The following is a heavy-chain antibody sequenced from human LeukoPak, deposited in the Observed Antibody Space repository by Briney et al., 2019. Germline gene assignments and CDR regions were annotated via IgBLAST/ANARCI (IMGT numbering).Heavy chain of an antibody. D-gene: IGHD5-24*01. Sequence: SETLSLTCAVYGGSFSGYYWSWIRQPPGKGLEWIGEINHSGSTNYNPSLKSRVTISVDTSKNQFSLKLSSVTAADAAVYYCARKGRWLQLRLLPLVGYFDYWGQGTLVTVSS. CDR1: GGSFSGYY. CDR2: INHSGST. J-gene: IGHJ4*02. V-gene: IGHV4-34*01. CDR3: ARKGRWLQLRLLPLVGYFDY.